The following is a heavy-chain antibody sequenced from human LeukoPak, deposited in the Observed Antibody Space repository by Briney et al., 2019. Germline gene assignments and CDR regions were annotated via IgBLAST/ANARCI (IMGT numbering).Heavy chain of an antibody. CDR3: AKDYNRGGWGEIHFDY. D-gene: IGHD6-19*01. CDR1: GFTFSSYG. J-gene: IGHJ4*02. V-gene: IGHV3-30*18. Sequence: GGSLRLSCAASGFTFSSYGMHWVRQAPGKGLEWVAVISYDGSNKYYADSVKGRFTISRDNSKNTLYLQMNSLRAEDTAVYYCAKDYNRGGWGEIHFDYWGQGTLVTVSS. CDR2: ISYDGSNK.